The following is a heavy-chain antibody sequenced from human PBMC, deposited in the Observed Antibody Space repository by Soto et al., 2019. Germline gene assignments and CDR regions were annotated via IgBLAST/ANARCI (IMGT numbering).Heavy chain of an antibody. CDR3: ARSLAAAFSHGMDV. D-gene: IGHD6-13*01. CDR1: GGSITSGDYY. CDR2: IYYSGST. J-gene: IGHJ6*02. Sequence: QVQLQESGPGLVKPSQTLSLTCTVSGGSITSGDYYWTWIRHHPGKGLEWIGFIYYSGSTYYNPSLKSRVTISVDTSNNQFSLNLSSVTAADTAVYYCARSLAAAFSHGMDVWGQGTTVTVSS. V-gene: IGHV4-31*03.